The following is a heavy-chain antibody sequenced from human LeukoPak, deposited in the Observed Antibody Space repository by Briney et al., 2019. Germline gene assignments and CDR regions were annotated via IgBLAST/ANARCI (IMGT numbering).Heavy chain of an antibody. CDR1: GGSISSGGYS. D-gene: IGHD3-22*01. CDR2: IYHSGST. CDR3: AREVDYYDSSGSHFDY. V-gene: IGHV4-30-2*01. Sequence: KTSQTLSLTCAVSGGSISSGGYSWSCIRQPPGKGLECIGYIYHSGSTYYNPSLKSRVTISVDRSKNQFSLKLSSVTAADTAVYYCAREVDYYDSSGSHFDYWGQGTLVTVSS. J-gene: IGHJ4*02.